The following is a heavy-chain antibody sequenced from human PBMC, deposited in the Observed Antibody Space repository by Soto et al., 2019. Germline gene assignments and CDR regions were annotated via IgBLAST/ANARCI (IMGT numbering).Heavy chain of an antibody. D-gene: IGHD2-15*01. CDR2: ISAYNGNT. CDR1: GYTFTSYG. CDR3: ARPRGAEAATPSWFDP. V-gene: IGHV1-18*01. J-gene: IGHJ5*02. Sequence: ASVKVSCKASGYTFTSYGISWVRQAPGQGLEWMGWISAYNGNTNYAQKLQGRVTMTTDISTSTAYMELRSLRSDDTAVYYCARPRGAEAATPSWFDPWGQGTLVTVSS.